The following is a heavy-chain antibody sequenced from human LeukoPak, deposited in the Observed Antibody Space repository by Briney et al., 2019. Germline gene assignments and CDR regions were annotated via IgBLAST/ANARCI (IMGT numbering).Heavy chain of an antibody. CDR2: IEPDGSVK. V-gene: IGHV3-7*01. CDR3: ARGGSDSSRYWLY. D-gene: IGHD6-25*01. CDR1: GFTFSDLW. Sequence: PGGSLTLSCAASGFTFSDLWMTWVRQAPGKGPEWVATIEPDGSVKYYVDSVKGRFTISRDNADNSLYLQMNSLGGEDTAVYFCARGGSDSSRYWLYWGQGTLVTVSS. J-gene: IGHJ4*02.